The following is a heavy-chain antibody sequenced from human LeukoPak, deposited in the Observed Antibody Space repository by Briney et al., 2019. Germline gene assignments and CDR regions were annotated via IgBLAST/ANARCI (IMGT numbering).Heavy chain of an antibody. J-gene: IGHJ4*02. Sequence: GGSLRLSCAASGFTFSSYAMHWVRQASGKGLEWVAVISYDGSNKYYADSVKGRFTISRDNSKNTLYLQMNSLRAEDTAVYYCARAPQIVVVIDYWGQGTLVTVSS. CDR2: ISYDGSNK. CDR3: ARAPQIVVVIDY. V-gene: IGHV3-30-3*01. CDR1: GFTFSSYA. D-gene: IGHD3-22*01.